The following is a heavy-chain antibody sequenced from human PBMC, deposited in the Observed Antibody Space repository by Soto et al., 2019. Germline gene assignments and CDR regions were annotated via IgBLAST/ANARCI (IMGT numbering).Heavy chain of an antibody. Sequence: EVQLLESGGGLAQPGGSLRLSCVVSGFTFSNYHMSWVRQAPGKGLEWVSSISGRGGSTYYADSVKGRFTISRDNSKNTLYLQMSSLRAEDTAVYFCAKDGLEATSDYWGQGTLVTVSS. V-gene: IGHV3-23*01. D-gene: IGHD5-12*01. CDR1: GFTFSNYH. J-gene: IGHJ4*02. CDR2: ISGRGGST. CDR3: AKDGLEATSDY.